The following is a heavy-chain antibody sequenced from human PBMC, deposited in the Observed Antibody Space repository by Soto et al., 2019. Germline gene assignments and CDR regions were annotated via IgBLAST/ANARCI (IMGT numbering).Heavy chain of an antibody. CDR1: GFTFSSYW. CDR2: IKQDGSEK. Sequence: GSLRLSCAASGFTFSSYWMSWVRQAPGKGLEWVANIKQDGSEKYYVDSVKGRFTISRDNAKNSLYLQMNSLRAEDTAVYYCASIYIAVAGTVGGMDVWGQGTTVTVSS. D-gene: IGHD6-19*01. V-gene: IGHV3-7*05. CDR3: ASIYIAVAGTVGGMDV. J-gene: IGHJ6*02.